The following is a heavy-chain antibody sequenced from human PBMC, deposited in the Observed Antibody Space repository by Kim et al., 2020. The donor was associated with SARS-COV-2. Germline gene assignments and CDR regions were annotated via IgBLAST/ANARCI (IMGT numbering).Heavy chain of an antibody. CDR3: ARAVPPYGMDV. J-gene: IGHJ6*02. CDR2: IYYSGST. CDR1: GGSISSYY. V-gene: IGHV4-59*01. Sequence: SETLSLTCTVSGGSISSYYWSWIRQPPGKGLEWIGYIYYSGSTNYNPSLKSRVTISVDTSKNQFSLKLSSVTAADTAVYYCARAVPPYGMDVWGQGTTVTVSS.